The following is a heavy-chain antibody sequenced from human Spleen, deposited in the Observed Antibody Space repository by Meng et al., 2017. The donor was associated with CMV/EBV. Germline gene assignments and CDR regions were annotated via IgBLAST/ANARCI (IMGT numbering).Heavy chain of an antibody. CDR3: ARDGLSSGAFDI. D-gene: IGHD1-26*01. Sequence: GGSLRLSCAGSGFTFSSYSMNWVRQAPGQGLEWVSSISSSSSHIFYADSLKGRCTISRDNAKNSLYLQMSSLRAEDTAVYYCARDGLSSGAFDIWGQGTNLTLSS. CDR2: ISSSSSHI. J-gene: IGHJ3*02. V-gene: IGHV3-21*01. CDR1: GFTFSSYS.